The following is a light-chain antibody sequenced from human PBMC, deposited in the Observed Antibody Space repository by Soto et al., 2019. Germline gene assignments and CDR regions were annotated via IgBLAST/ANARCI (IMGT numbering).Light chain of an antibody. CDR1: QSISSW. J-gene: IGKJ1*01. Sequence: DIQMTQSPSTLSASVGDRVTITCRASQSISSWLAWYQQKPGKAPKLLIYDASSLESGVPSRFSGSGSGTEFTLXISSXXPDDFATYYCQQYNTLTFGQGTKVEIK. CDR2: DAS. V-gene: IGKV1-5*01. CDR3: QQYNTLT.